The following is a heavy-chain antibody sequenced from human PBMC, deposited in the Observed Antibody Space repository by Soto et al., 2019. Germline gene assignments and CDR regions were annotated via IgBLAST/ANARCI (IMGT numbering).Heavy chain of an antibody. D-gene: IGHD3-22*01. CDR1: GGSISSYY. J-gene: IGHJ3*02. CDR3: ARPAAEYYYDSSGYLARNDAFDI. CDR2: SYYSGST. V-gene: IGHV4-59*01. Sequence: QVQLQESGPGLVKPSETLSLTCTVSGGSISSYYWSWIRQPPGKGLEWIGYSYYSGSTNYNPSLKSRVTISVDTSKNQFSLKLSSVTAADTAVYYCARPAAEYYYDSSGYLARNDAFDIWGQGTMVTVSS.